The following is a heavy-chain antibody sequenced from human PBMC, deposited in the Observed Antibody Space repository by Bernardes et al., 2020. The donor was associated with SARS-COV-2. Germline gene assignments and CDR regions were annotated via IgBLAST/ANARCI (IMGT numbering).Heavy chain of an antibody. CDR2: INWNGGST. D-gene: IGHD3-10*01. CDR1: GFTFDDYG. Sequence: GGYLRLSCAASGFTFDDYGMSWVRQAPGKGLEWVSGINWNGGSTGYADSVKGRFTISRDNAKNSLYLQMNSLRAEDTALYHCARDLDPTMVRGVIIGGLDVWGQGTTVTVSS. CDR3: ARDLDPTMVRGVIIGGLDV. V-gene: IGHV3-20*01. J-gene: IGHJ6*02.